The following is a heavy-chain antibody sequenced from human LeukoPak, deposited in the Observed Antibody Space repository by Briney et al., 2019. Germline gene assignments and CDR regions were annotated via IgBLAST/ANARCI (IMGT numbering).Heavy chain of an antibody. CDR3: ARDRVYYYDSSGYHH. Sequence: PGGSLRLSCAASGFTFSSYWMSWVRQAPGKGLEWVANIKQDGSEKYYVDSVKGRFTISRDNAKNSLYLQMNSLRAEDTAVYYCARDRVYYYDSSGYHHWGQGTLVTVSS. CDR1: GFTFSSYW. J-gene: IGHJ5*02. CDR2: IKQDGSEK. V-gene: IGHV3-7*01. D-gene: IGHD3-22*01.